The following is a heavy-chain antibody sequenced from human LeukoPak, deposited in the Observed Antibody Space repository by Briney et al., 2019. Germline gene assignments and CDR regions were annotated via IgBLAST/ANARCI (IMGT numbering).Heavy chain of an antibody. D-gene: IGHD3-22*01. Sequence: ASVKVSCKASGGTFSRYAISWVRQAPGQGLEWMGWISAYNGNTNYAQKLQGRVTMTTDTSTSTAYMELRSLRSDDTAVYYCARVPQGGYLFYYGMDVWGQGTTVTVSS. J-gene: IGHJ6*02. V-gene: IGHV1-18*01. CDR2: ISAYNGNT. CDR1: GGTFSRYA. CDR3: ARVPQGGYLFYYGMDV.